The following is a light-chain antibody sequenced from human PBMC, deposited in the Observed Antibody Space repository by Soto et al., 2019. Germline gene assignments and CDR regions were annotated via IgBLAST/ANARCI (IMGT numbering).Light chain of an antibody. Sequence: QSALTQPASVSGSPGQSITISCTGTSSDVGGYNYVSWYQQHPGKAPKLMIYDVRNRPSGDSNRFSGSKSVNTASLTISGLQAEDEADYYCSSYTGISTYVFGTGTKVTVL. J-gene: IGLJ1*01. V-gene: IGLV2-14*01. CDR2: DVR. CDR3: SSYTGISTYV. CDR1: SSDVGGYNY.